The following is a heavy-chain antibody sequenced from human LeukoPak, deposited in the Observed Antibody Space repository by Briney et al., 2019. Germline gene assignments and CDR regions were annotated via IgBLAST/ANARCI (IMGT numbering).Heavy chain of an antibody. CDR3: ARGVAPTAVGFYAFDI. D-gene: IGHD6-13*01. Sequence: PSETLSLTCTVSGASIASFYCGWIRQPAGKGLEWIGRLYNGGDTNYSPSLRSRVTMSPDTSKNQFSLILNSVTAADTAMYYCARGVAPTAVGFYAFDIWGHGTMVTVSS. V-gene: IGHV4-4*07. CDR1: GASIASFY. CDR2: LYNGGDT. J-gene: IGHJ3*02.